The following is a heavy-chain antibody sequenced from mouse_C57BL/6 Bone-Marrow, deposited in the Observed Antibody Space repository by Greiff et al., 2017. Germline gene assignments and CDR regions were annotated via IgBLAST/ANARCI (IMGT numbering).Heavy chain of an antibody. CDR3: ARHEKRDYYVSSYAWFAY. CDR2: FYPGSGSI. CDR1: GYTFTEYT. Sequence: QVQLKQSGAELVKPGASVKLSCKASGYTFTEYTIHWVKQRSGQGLEWIGWFYPGSGSIKYNEKFKDKATLTADKSSSTVYMELSRLTSEDSAVYFCARHEKRDYYVSSYAWFAYWGQGTLVTVSA. J-gene: IGHJ3*01. D-gene: IGHD1-1*01. V-gene: IGHV1-62-2*01.